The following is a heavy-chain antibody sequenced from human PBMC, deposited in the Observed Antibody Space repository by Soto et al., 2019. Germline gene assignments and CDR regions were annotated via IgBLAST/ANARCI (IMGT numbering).Heavy chain of an antibody. CDR1: GGTFSSYA. V-gene: IGHV1-69*13. Sequence: GASVKVSCKASGGTFSSYAISWVRQAPGQGLEWMGGIIPIFGTANYAQKFQGRVTITADESTSTAYMELSSLRSEDTAVYYCARDPGIYCSSTSCYTAYYGMDVWGQGTTVTVS. J-gene: IGHJ6*02. CDR2: IIPIFGTA. D-gene: IGHD2-2*02. CDR3: ARDPGIYCSSTSCYTAYYGMDV.